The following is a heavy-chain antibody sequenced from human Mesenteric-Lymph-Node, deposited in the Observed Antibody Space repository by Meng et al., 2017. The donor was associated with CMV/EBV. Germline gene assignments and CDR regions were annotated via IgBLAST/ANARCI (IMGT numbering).Heavy chain of an antibody. V-gene: IGHV4-30-4*01. CDR1: GGSINSGVYY. J-gene: IGHJ4*02. Sequence: LRLSCSVSGGSINSGVYYWNWVRQRPGEGLEWIGYIFYRGSTYYNLSLKSRVTISADTSKTQFFLELKSVTAADTAVYYCARDPASYGDYSSTFDYWGQGTLVTVSS. CDR2: IFYRGST. CDR3: ARDPASYGDYSSTFDY. D-gene: IGHD4-17*01.